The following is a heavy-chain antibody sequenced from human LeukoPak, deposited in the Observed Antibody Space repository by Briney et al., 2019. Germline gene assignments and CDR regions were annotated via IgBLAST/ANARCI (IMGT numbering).Heavy chain of an antibody. V-gene: IGHV1-18*01. D-gene: IGHD6-19*01. CDR3: ARLTAVAGASYYFDY. CDR1: GYTFTSYG. CDR2: ISAYNGNT. Sequence: ASVKVSSKASGYTFTSYGISWVRQAPGQGLEWMGWISAYNGNTNYAQKLQGRVTMTTDTSTSTAYMELRSLRSDDTAVYYCARLTAVAGASYYFDYWGQGTLVTVSS. J-gene: IGHJ4*02.